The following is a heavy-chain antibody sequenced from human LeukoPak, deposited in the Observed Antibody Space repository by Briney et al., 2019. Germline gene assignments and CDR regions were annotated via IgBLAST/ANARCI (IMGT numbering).Heavy chain of an antibody. D-gene: IGHD3-3*01. CDR2: ISSSSTI. Sequence: PGGSLRLSCAASGFTFSSYSMNWVRQAPGKGLEWVPYISSSSTIYYADSVKGRFTISRDNAKNSLYLQMNSLRAEDTAVYYCARDKHYDFWSGYYTYGDAFDIWGQGTMVTVSS. CDR1: GFTFSSYS. V-gene: IGHV3-48*01. CDR3: ARDKHYDFWSGYYTYGDAFDI. J-gene: IGHJ3*02.